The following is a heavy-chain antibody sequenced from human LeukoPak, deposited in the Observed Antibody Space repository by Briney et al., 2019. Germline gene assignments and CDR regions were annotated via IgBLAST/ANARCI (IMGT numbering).Heavy chain of an antibody. CDR1: EFSVGSNY. D-gene: IGHD3-10*01. Sequence: GGSLRLSCAASEFSVGSNYMTWVRQAPGKGLEWVTAISDDETYKFYADSVKGRFTISRDNSKNTLYLQMNSLRVEDTAVYYCATTDLYGSGSYYGDYWGQGTLVTVSS. CDR2: ISDDETYK. CDR3: ATTDLYGSGSYYGDY. V-gene: IGHV3-30*03. J-gene: IGHJ4*02.